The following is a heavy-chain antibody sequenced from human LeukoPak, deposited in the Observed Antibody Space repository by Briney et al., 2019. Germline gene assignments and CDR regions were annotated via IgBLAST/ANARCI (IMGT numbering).Heavy chain of an antibody. Sequence: GGSLRLSCAASRFTFSNYGVNWVRQAPGKGLEWVSYINSRSSTIYYAESVRGRSTISRDNAKNSLCLQMNSLRAEDTAVYYCARVPKFSAIFGWGQGTTVTVSS. CDR3: ARVPKFSAIFG. J-gene: IGHJ6*02. V-gene: IGHV3-48*01. CDR2: INSRSSTI. CDR1: RFTFSNYG. D-gene: IGHD3-3*01.